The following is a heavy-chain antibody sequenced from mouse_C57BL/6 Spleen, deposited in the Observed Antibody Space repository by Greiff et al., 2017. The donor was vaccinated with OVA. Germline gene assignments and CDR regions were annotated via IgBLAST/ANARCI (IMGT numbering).Heavy chain of an antibody. J-gene: IGHJ4*01. CDR3: ARDYYD. Sequence: EVKLQESGPGLVKPSQSLSLTCSVTGYSITSGYYWNWIRQFPGNKLEWMGYISYDGSNNYNPSLKNRISITRDTSKNQFFLKLNSVTTEDTATYYCARDYYDWGQGTSVTVSS. V-gene: IGHV3-6*01. D-gene: IGHD1-1*01. CDR2: ISYDGSN. CDR1: GYSITSGYY.